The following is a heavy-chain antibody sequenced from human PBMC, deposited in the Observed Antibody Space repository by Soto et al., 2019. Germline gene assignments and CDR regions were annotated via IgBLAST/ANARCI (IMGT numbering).Heavy chain of an antibody. J-gene: IGHJ6*02. Sequence: QVQLVESGGGVVQPGRSLRLSCAASGFTFSSYAMHWVRQAPGKGLEWVAVISYDGSNKYYADSVKGRFTISRDNSKNTLYLQMNSLRAEDTAVYYCARDRVDSYINYYGMDVWGQGTTVTVSS. CDR1: GFTFSSYA. CDR2: ISYDGSNK. V-gene: IGHV3-30-3*01. D-gene: IGHD5-18*01. CDR3: ARDRVDSYINYYGMDV.